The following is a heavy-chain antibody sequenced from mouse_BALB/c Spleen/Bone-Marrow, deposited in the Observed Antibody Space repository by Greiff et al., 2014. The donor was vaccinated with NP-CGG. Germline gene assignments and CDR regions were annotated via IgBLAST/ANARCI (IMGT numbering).Heavy chain of an antibody. Sequence: VQLQQSGAELVKPGASVKLSCTASGFNIKDTYMHWVKQRPEQGQEWIGRIDPANGNTKYDPKFQGKATITADTSPNTAYLQLSSLASEDTAVYYCARVYPNAMDYWGQGTSVTVSS. CDR1: GFNIKDTY. J-gene: IGHJ4*01. D-gene: IGHD2-1*01. V-gene: IGHV14-3*02. CDR3: ARVYPNAMDY. CDR2: IDPANGNT.